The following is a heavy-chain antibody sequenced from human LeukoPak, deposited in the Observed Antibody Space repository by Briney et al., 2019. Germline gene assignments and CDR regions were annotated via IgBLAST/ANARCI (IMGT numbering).Heavy chain of an antibody. CDR3: ARGYGSGSYNWFDP. D-gene: IGHD3-10*01. CDR2: INHSGGT. J-gene: IGHJ5*02. Sequence: PSETLSLTCAVYGGSFSDYYWNWIRQPPGKGLEWIGEINHSGGTNYNPSLKSRVTISVDTSKNQFSLKLSSVTAADTAVYYCARGYGSGSYNWFDPWGQGTLVTVSS. V-gene: IGHV4-34*01. CDR1: GGSFSDYY.